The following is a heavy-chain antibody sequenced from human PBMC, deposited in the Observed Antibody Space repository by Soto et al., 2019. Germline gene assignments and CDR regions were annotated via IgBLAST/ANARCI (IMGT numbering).Heavy chain of an antibody. D-gene: IGHD2-2*01. J-gene: IGHJ6*02. CDR1: GGTFSSYT. CDR3: ARGGVVVPAAMGYYGMDV. CDR2: IIPILGIA. V-gene: IGHV1-69*02. Sequence: PSVKVSCKASGGTFSSYTISWVRQAPGQGLEWMGRIIPILGIANYAQKFQGRVTITADKSTSTAYMELSSLRSEDTAVYYCARGGVVVPAAMGYYGMDVWGQGTTVTVSS.